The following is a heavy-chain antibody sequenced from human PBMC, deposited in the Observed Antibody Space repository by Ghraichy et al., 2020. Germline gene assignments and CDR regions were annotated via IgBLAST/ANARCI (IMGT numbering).Heavy chain of an antibody. D-gene: IGHD3-16*01. J-gene: IGHJ6*02. CDR3: AKDLVVMRYGMDV. CDR2: ISGSAVST. Sequence: VTGISGSAVSTFYSGSVQGRVTISIDNSKNTVYLQMSNLRAEDTAVYYCAKDLVVMRYGMDVWGQGT. V-gene: IGHV3-23*01.